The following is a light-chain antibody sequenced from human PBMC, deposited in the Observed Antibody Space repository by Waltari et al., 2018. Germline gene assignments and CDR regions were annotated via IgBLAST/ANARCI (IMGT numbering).Light chain of an antibody. V-gene: IGKV3-20*01. CDR3: QQYDNSPGYT. CDR1: QSIDRSH. Sequence: IVLTHSPGTLSLSPGEGATLSCRASQSIDRSHLAWYQQKLGQPPRLLLYGAGSRATGVPERFSGSGSGTDFTLTIDRLEPEDFAVYYCQQYDNSPGYTFGQGTKLEI. J-gene: IGKJ2*01. CDR2: GAG.